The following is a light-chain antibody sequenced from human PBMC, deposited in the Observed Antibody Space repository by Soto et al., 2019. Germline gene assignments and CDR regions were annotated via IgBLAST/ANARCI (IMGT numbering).Light chain of an antibody. V-gene: IGKV1-39*01. J-gene: IGKJ4*01. CDR1: QTIGTY. CDR2: DAS. Sequence: IDVTQSPSSLAASLGHIFTITCRASQTIGTYVNWYRQKSGAAPELLIYDASTLQSGVPSRLRGSGYGTDFTITISSMQHEDFAVYYCQPYNNWTLTFGGGTKVDI. CDR3: QPYNNWTLT.